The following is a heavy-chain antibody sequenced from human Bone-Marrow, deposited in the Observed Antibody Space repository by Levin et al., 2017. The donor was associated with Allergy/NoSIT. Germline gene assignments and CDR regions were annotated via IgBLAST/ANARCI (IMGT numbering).Heavy chain of an antibody. J-gene: IGHJ4*02. CDR2: INPIGGST. V-gene: IGHV1-46*01. Sequence: GESLKTSCKTSGYTFTNFFIHWVRQAPGQGLEWMGIINPIGGSTSHAQTFQGRVSMTRDTSTSTVYLELSSLKSDDTAVYYCAGERGRGVLISPYDYWGQGTLVTVSS. CDR1: GYTFTNFF. CDR3: AGERGRGVLISPYDY. D-gene: IGHD3-3*01.